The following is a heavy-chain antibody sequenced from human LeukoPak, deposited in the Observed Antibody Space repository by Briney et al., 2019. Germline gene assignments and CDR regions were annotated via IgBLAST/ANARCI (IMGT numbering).Heavy chain of an antibody. V-gene: IGHV3-9*03. CDR2: ISWNSGTI. CDR1: GFTFDDYA. J-gene: IGHJ5*02. CDR3: ARGNSGSYSQDWFDP. D-gene: IGHD1-26*01. Sequence: GGSLRLSCAASGFTFDDYAMHWVRQVPGKGLEWVSGISWNSGTIGYADSVKGRFTISRDNAKNSLYLHMNSLRAEDMAFYYCARGNSGSYSQDWFDPWGQGTLVTVSS.